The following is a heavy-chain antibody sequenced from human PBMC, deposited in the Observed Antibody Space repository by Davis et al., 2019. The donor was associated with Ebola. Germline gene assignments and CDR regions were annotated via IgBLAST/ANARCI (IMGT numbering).Heavy chain of an antibody. Sequence: SETLSLTCAVSGYSISSGYYWGWIRQPPGKGLEWIGSIYHSGSTYYNPSLKSRVTISVDTSKNQFSLKLSSVTAADTAVYYCARANHANIYYYYMDVWGKGTTVTVSS. V-gene: IGHV4-38-2*01. CDR2: IYHSGST. J-gene: IGHJ6*03. D-gene: IGHD1-14*01. CDR3: ARANHANIYYYYMDV. CDR1: GYSISSGYY.